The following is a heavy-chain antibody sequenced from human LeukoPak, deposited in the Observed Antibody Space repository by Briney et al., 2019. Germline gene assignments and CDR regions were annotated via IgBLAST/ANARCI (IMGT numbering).Heavy chain of an antibody. CDR2: ISAYNGNT. CDR3: AISETCGGDCYRGH. D-gene: IGHD2-21*02. CDR1: GYTFTSYG. J-gene: IGHJ4*02. V-gene: IGHV1-18*01. Sequence: GASVKVSCKASGYTFTSYGISWVRQAPGQGLEWMGWISAYNGNTNYAQKLQGRVTMTTDTSTSTAYMELRSLRSDDTAVYYCAISETCGGDCYRGHWGQGTLVTVSS.